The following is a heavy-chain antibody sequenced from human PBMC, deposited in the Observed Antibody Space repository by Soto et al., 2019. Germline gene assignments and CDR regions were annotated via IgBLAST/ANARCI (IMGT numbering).Heavy chain of an antibody. Sequence: PGGSLRLSCAASGFTFSSYSMNWVRQAPGKGLEWVSSISSSSSYIYYADSVKGRFTISRDNAKNSLYLQMNSLRAEDTAVYYCARVGGTTTIVVVTTPYHYYGMDVWGQGTTVTVSS. J-gene: IGHJ6*02. V-gene: IGHV3-21*01. CDR3: ARVGGTTTIVVVTTPYHYYGMDV. CDR1: GFTFSSYS. D-gene: IGHD2-21*02. CDR2: ISSSSSYI.